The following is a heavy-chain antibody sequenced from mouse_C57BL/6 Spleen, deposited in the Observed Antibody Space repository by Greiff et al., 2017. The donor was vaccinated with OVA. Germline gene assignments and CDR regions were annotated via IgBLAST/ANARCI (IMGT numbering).Heavy chain of an antibody. J-gene: IGHJ4*01. D-gene: IGHD1-1*01. CDR3: ARHLYYYGSSPYAMDY. Sequence: VKLMESGPGLVAPSQSLSITCTVSGFSLTSYGVHWVRQPPGKGLEWLVVIWSDRSTTYNSALKSRLSISKDNSKSQVFLKMNSLQTDDTAMYYCARHLYYYGSSPYAMDYWGQGTSVTVSS. CDR2: IWSDRST. CDR1: GFSLTSYG. V-gene: IGHV2-6-1*01.